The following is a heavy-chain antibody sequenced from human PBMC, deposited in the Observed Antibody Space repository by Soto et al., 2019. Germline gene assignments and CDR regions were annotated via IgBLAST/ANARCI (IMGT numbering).Heavy chain of an antibody. V-gene: IGHV4-38-2*01. CDR3: ARVTIFEYWFDP. J-gene: IGHJ5*02. D-gene: IGHD3-3*01. CDR1: SYSLSGGFY. CDR2: IYHSGSS. Sequence: PSETLSLTCAVSSYSLSGGFYWAWLRQPPWKGLEWIGNIYHSGSSHYNPSLKSRVTMSVDTSKNNFSLRLTSVTAADTAVYYCARVTIFEYWFDPWGQGILVTVS.